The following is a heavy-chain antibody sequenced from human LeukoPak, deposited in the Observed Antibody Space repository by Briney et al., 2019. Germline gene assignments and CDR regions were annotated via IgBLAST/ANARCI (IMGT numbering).Heavy chain of an antibody. V-gene: IGHV4-34*01. CDR3: ARGPYSSGWPRY. Sequence: SETLSLTCAVYGGSFSGYYWSWIRQPPGKGLEWIGEINHSGSTNYNPSLKSRVTISVDTSKNQFSLKLSSVTAADTAVYYCARGPYSSGWPRYWGQGTLVTVSS. J-gene: IGHJ4*02. CDR1: GGSFSGYY. CDR2: INHSGST. D-gene: IGHD6-25*01.